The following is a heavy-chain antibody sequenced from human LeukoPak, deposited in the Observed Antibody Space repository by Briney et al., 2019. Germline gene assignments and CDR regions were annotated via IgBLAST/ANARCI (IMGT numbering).Heavy chain of an antibody. V-gene: IGHV4-59*01. Sequence: SETLSLTCSVSGGSMTNLYWTWIRQPPGKGLEWIGDIYDSGSTRYNTSLESRVTISVDTCKNQFSLKLSSVTAADTAVYYCAKGGSTNFYYCDVWGQGITVTVSS. CDR3: AKGGSTNFYYCDV. CDR2: IYDSGST. D-gene: IGHD2/OR15-2a*01. CDR1: GGSMTNLY. J-gene: IGHJ6*02.